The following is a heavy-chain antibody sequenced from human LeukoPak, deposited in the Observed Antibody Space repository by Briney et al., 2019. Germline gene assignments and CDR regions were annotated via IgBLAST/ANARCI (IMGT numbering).Heavy chain of an antibody. D-gene: IGHD6-13*01. V-gene: IGHV1-18*01. CDR2: ISAYNGNT. J-gene: IGHJ6*03. CDR1: GYTFTSYD. Sequence: GASVKVSCKASGYTFTSYDINWARQAPGQGLEWMGWISAYNGNTNYAQKLQGRVTMTTDTSTSTAYMELRSLRSDDTAVYYCARGIPSSSWHWAYYYYMDVWGKGTTVTISS. CDR3: ARGIPSSSWHWAYYYYMDV.